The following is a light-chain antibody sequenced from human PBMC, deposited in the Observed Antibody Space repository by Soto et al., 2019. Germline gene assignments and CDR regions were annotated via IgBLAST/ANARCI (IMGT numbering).Light chain of an antibody. CDR3: QQYNKLPLT. CDR2: DAY. V-gene: IGKV3-15*01. Sequence: EIVMTQSPATLSVSPGDRVTLSCRASQSFSSTLAWYQQQPGQAPRLLIYDAYNRATGVSTRFSGSGSGTEFNLSAIIQQSEDFAVYYCQQYNKLPLTFGGGTKVEIK. CDR1: QSFSST. J-gene: IGKJ4*01.